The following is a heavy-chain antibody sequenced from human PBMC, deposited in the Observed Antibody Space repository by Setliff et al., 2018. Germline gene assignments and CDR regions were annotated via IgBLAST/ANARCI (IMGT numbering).Heavy chain of an antibody. J-gene: IGHJ4*02. D-gene: IGHD6-6*01. V-gene: IGHV4-34*01. CDR2: INHSGST. Sequence: ETLSLTCAASGGSFTYYYWTWIRQPPGKGLEWIGEINHSGSTNYNPSRKSRVTISIDTSKNQFSLNLRSVTAADTAVYYCARGRNIEARLLDSWGQGNLVTVSS. CDR1: GGSFTYYY. CDR3: ARGRNIEARLLDS.